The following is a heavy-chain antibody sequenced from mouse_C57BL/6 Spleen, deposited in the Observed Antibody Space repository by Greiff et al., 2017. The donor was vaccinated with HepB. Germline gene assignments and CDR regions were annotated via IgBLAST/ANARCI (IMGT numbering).Heavy chain of an antibody. D-gene: IGHD2-2*01. CDR3: ARHYGYDGHYFDY. J-gene: IGHJ2*01. CDR1: GYTFTSYW. V-gene: IGHV1-61*01. CDR2: IYPSDSET. Sequence: QVQLQQPGAELVRPGSSVKLSCKASGYTFTSYWMDWVKQRPGQGLEWIGNIYPSDSETHYNQKFKDKATLTVDKSSSTAYMQLSSLTSEDSAVYYCARHYGYDGHYFDYWGQGTTLTVSS.